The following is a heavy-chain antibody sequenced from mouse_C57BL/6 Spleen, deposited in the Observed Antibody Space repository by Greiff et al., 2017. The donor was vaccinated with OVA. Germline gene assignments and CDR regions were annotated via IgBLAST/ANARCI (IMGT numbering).Heavy chain of an antibody. V-gene: IGHV5-16*01. J-gene: IGHJ4*01. Sequence: EVQLQESEGGLVQPGSSMKLSCTASGFTFSDYYMAWVRQVPEKGLEWVANINYDGSSTYYLDSLKSRFIISRDNAKNILYLQMSSLKSEDTATYYCAREDYDVMDYWGQGTSVTVSS. CDR1: GFTFSDYY. CDR2: INYDGSST. CDR3: AREDYDVMDY.